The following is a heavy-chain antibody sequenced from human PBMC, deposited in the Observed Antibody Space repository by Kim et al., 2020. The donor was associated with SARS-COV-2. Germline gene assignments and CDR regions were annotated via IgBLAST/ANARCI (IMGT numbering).Heavy chain of an antibody. CDR3: AGDQEWELGH. J-gene: IGHJ4*02. V-gene: IGHV1-3*01. D-gene: IGHD1-26*01. Sequence: NTKYSQKFRGGVTITRDTSASTAYMELSSLRSEDTAVYYCAGDQEWELGHWGQGTLVTVSS. CDR2: NT.